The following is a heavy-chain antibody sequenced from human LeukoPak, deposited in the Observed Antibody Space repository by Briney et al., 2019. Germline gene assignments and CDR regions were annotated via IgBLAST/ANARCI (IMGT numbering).Heavy chain of an antibody. CDR3: AREGVEMATKYYFDY. D-gene: IGHD5-24*01. CDR1: GGTFSSYA. CDR2: IIPIFGTA. Sequence: SVKVSCKASGGTFSSYAISSVRQAPGQGLEWMGGIIPIFGTANYAQKFQGRVTITTDESTSTAYMELSSLRSEDTAVYYCAREGVEMATKYYFDYWGQGTLVTASS. J-gene: IGHJ4*02. V-gene: IGHV1-69*05.